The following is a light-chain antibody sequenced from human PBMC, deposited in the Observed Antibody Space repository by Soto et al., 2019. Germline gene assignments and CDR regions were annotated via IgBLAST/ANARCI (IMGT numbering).Light chain of an antibody. Sequence: TVLTQSPATLSLSPGERATLSCKASQSIGNTLGWFQQKPGQAPRLLIEDAFNRATGIPARFTGSGSGSDFTLTISSPEPEDFGVYYCRQRYNWPLTFGGGTKVEIK. V-gene: IGKV3-11*01. J-gene: IGKJ4*01. CDR1: QSIGNT. CDR2: DAF. CDR3: RQRYNWPLT.